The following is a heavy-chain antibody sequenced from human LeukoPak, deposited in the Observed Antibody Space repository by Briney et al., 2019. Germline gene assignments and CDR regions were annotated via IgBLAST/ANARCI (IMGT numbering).Heavy chain of an antibody. J-gene: IGHJ4*02. Sequence: ASVKVSCKASGYTFTSYAMHWVRQAPGQRVEWMGWINAGNGDTKYSQKFQGRVTITRDTSASTAYMELSSLRSEDTAVYYCARDDRYSSSWDYWGQGTLVTVSS. CDR2: INAGNGDT. D-gene: IGHD6-13*01. V-gene: IGHV1-3*01. CDR3: ARDDRYSSSWDY. CDR1: GYTFTSYA.